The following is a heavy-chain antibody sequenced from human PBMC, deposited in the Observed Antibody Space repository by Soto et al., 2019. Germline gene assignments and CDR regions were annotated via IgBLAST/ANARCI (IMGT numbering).Heavy chain of an antibody. J-gene: IGHJ4*02. CDR1: GFTFSGFD. CDR2: IGTAGDT. CDR3: ARGQEVGARFFDS. V-gene: IGHV3-13*01. Sequence: PGGSLRLSCEASGFTFSGFDIHWVRQPTGKGLEWDSTIGTAGDTYYAVSVKGRDTVSGDNAKNTLSLQVNSLRAGEAAGYFCARGQEVGARFFDSWGRGTQVPVSS. D-gene: IGHD3-16*01.